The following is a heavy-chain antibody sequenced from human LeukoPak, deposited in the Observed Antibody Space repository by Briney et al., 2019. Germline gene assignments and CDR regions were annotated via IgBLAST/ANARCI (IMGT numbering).Heavy chain of an antibody. V-gene: IGHV3-23*01. D-gene: IGHD1-26*01. CDR1: GFTLSTNA. J-gene: IGHJ4*02. CDR3: AKDVGKWESLHFFDY. Sequence: GGPLRLSCLTSGFTLSTNAMSWVRQAPGKGLEWISGISGSGASTYYADSVKGRFTISRDDSRNALYLQMNSLRGDDTAVYYCAKDVGKWESLHFFDYWGQGTLVTVSS. CDR2: ISGSGAST.